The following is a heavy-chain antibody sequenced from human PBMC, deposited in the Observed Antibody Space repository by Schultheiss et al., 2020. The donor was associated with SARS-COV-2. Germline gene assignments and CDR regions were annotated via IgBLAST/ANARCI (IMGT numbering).Heavy chain of an antibody. J-gene: IGHJ6*03. CDR3: ARWSTVFGVVIRYYYYYYMDV. V-gene: IGHV4-31*03. D-gene: IGHD3-3*01. CDR2: IYYSGST. Sequence: SETLSLTCTVSGGSISSGGYYWSWIRQHPGKGLEWIGYIYYSGSTYYNPYLKSRVTMSVDTSKNQYSLKLSSVTAADTAVYYCARWSTVFGVVIRYYYYYYMDVWGKGTTVTVSS. CDR1: GGSISSGGYY.